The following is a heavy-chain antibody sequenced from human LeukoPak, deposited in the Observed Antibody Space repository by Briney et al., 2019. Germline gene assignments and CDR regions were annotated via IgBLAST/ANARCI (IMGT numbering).Heavy chain of an antibody. J-gene: IGHJ5*02. CDR2: INHRESN. V-gene: IGHV4-34*01. Sequence: SETLSLTCALYGESFSGYYWSWIPQPPGKGLEWIGDINHRESNNYKPHIKSRVRKSANTSKNQLPLKLSSVTAADTAGHYCARSWLGSSSWYRFNWFDPWGQGTLVTVSS. D-gene: IGHD6-13*01. CDR1: GESFSGYY. CDR3: ARSWLGSSSWYRFNWFDP.